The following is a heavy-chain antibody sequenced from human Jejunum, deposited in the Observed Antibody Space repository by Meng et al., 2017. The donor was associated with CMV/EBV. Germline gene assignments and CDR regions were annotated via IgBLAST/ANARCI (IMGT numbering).Heavy chain of an antibody. Sequence: SGFPFRNYPMPWVRQAPGKGLEWVAGISYDGDNKYHTDSVMGRFTISRDNSKNTLFLQMNGLRGEDTAIYYCARENDYNNYFDYWGRGTQVTVSS. CDR1: GFPFRNYP. V-gene: IGHV3-30*03. D-gene: IGHD4-11*01. J-gene: IGHJ4*02. CDR3: ARENDYNNYFDY. CDR2: ISYDGDNK.